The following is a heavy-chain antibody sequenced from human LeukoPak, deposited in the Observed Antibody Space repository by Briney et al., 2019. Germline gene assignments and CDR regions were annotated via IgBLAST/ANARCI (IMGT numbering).Heavy chain of an antibody. Sequence: SETLSLTCAVYGGSFSGYYWSWIRQPPGKGLEWIGSIYHSGSTYYNPSLKSRVTISVDTSKNQFSLKLSSVTAADTAVYYCARLRCSGGSCYSRNYYYYYMDVWGKGTTVTISS. D-gene: IGHD2-15*01. CDR2: IYHSGST. J-gene: IGHJ6*03. CDR3: ARLRCSGGSCYSRNYYYYYMDV. V-gene: IGHV4-34*01. CDR1: GGSFSGYY.